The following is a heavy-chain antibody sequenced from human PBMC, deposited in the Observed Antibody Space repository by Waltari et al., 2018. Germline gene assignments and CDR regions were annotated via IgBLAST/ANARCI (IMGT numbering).Heavy chain of an antibody. CDR3: TTSHNYTTFDI. Sequence: EVQVVESGGGLAQPGGSLRLSCAASGFTFNTYWMHWVRQAPGKGLVWFSHISIDGNIANYADSVKGRFTISRDNAKNTLFLQMNSLRVEDTAVYYCTTSHNYTTFDIWGQGTVVTVSS. V-gene: IGHV3-74*01. J-gene: IGHJ3*02. CDR1: GFTFNTYW. D-gene: IGHD3-3*01. CDR2: ISIDGNIA.